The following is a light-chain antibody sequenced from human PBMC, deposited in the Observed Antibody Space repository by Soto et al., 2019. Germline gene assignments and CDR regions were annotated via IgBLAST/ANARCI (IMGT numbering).Light chain of an antibody. CDR1: SSNIGAGYD. V-gene: IGLV1-40*01. J-gene: IGLJ2*01. Sequence: QSVLTQPPSVSGAPGQRVTISCTGSSSNIGAGYDVHWYQQLPGTAPKLLIYGNSIRPSGVPDRFSGSKSGTSASLASPGLQAEDEADYYCQSYDSSLSGVVFGGGTKLTVL. CDR2: GNS. CDR3: QSYDSSLSGVV.